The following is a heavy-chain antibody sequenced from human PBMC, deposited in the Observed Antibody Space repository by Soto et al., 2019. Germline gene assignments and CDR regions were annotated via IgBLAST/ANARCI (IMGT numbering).Heavy chain of an antibody. J-gene: IGHJ4*02. CDR1: GFTFGNYG. CDR2: IWFDGNKQ. Sequence: GGSLRLSCAASGFTFGNYGMHWVRQAPGKGLEWVAVIWFDGNKQHYADSVKGRFTISRDNSKNTLYVQMTSLRAEDTAVYYRARGLQSLFDYWGQGTLVTVSS. V-gene: IGHV3-33*01. CDR3: ARGLQSLFDY.